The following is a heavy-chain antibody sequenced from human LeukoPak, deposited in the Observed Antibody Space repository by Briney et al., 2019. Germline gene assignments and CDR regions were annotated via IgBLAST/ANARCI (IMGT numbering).Heavy chain of an antibody. D-gene: IGHD3-22*01. CDR2: IYYSGST. Sequence: SETLSLTCTVSGGSISSSSYYWGWIRQPPGKGLEWIGSIYYSGSTYYNPSLKSRVTISVDTSKNQFSLKLSSVTAADTAVYYCARGAWLSTRDYFDYWGQGTLVTVSS. CDR1: GGSISSSSYY. V-gene: IGHV4-39*07. J-gene: IGHJ4*02. CDR3: ARGAWLSTRDYFDY.